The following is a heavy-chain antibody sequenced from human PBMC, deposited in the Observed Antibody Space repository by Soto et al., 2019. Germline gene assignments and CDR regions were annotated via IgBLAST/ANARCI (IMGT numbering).Heavy chain of an antibody. Sequence: SETLSLTCTVSGGSISSYYWSWIRQPPGKGLEWIGYIYYSGSTNYNPSLKSRVTISVDTSKNQFSLKLSSVTAADTAVYYCARAIRGTTFDYWGQGTLVTVS. CDR2: IYYSGST. CDR3: ARAIRGTTFDY. V-gene: IGHV4-59*08. J-gene: IGHJ4*02. CDR1: GGSISSYY.